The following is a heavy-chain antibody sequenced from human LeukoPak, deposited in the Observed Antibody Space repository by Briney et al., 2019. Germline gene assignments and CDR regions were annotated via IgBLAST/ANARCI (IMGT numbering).Heavy chain of an antibody. J-gene: IGHJ4*02. D-gene: IGHD6-13*01. CDR2: IKQDGSEK. Sequence: PGGSLRLSCAASGFTFSSYWMSWVRQAPGKGLEWVANIKQDGSEKYYVDSVKGRFTISRDNAKNSLYLQVNSLRAEDTAVYYCAREGYSSSPQFDYWGQGTLATVSS. CDR3: AREGYSSSPQFDY. V-gene: IGHV3-7*01. CDR1: GFTFSSYW.